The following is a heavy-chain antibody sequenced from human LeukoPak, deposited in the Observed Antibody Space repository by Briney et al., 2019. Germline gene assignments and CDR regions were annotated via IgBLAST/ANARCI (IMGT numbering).Heavy chain of an antibody. J-gene: IGHJ4*02. D-gene: IGHD3-22*01. CDR2: TRNKAMSYTT. V-gene: IGHV3-72*01. CDR3: ARVYYDSSGYWVY. Sequence: GGSLRLSCAASGFILSDHYMDWVRQAPGKGLEWVGRTRNKAMSYTTDYAASVKGRFTISRDDSKKSLYLQMNSLKIEDTAVYFCARVYYDSSGYWVYWGQGTLVTVSS. CDR1: GFILSDHY.